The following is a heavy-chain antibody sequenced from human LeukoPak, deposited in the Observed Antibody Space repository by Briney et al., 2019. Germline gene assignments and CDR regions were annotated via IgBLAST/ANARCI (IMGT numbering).Heavy chain of an antibody. Sequence: GGSLRLSCAVSGFTFSSYWMHWVRQAPGKGLVWVSRIKSDGSSTSYADSVKGRFTVSRDNAKNTLSLQMNSLRAEDTAVYYCARDTQYGLDVWGQGTTVTVSS. J-gene: IGHJ6*02. V-gene: IGHV3-74*01. CDR2: IKSDGSST. CDR1: GFTFSSYW. CDR3: ARDTQYGLDV.